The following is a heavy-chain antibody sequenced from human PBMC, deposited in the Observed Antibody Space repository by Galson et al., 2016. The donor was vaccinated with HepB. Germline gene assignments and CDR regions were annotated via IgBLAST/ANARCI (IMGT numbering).Heavy chain of an antibody. Sequence: SLRLSCAASGFTFSSCWMTWVRQAPGKGLEWVANIKQAGSEKYYVDSVKGRFTISRDNAKNSLYLQMNSLRAEDTAVYYCAREGLSDYGDYKYYYYALDVWGQGTTVTVSS. CDR2: IKQAGSEK. V-gene: IGHV3-7*01. J-gene: IGHJ6*02. D-gene: IGHD4-17*01. CDR1: GFTFSSCW. CDR3: AREGLSDYGDYKYYYYALDV.